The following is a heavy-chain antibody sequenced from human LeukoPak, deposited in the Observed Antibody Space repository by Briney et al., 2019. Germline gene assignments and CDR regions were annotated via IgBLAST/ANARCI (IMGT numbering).Heavy chain of an antibody. D-gene: IGHD3-10*01. CDR2: IKWNGGST. CDR1: GCTFDDYG. V-gene: IGHV3-20*04. J-gene: IGHJ6*03. CDR3: ARNSGAGYYFYMDV. Sequence: PGGSLTLSCAASGCTFDDYGMSWGRQAPGKGLEWVSGIKWNGGSTGYADSVKGRFTISRDNAKNSLYLQMNSLRAEDTALYYCARNSGAGYYFYMDVWGKGTAVTVSS.